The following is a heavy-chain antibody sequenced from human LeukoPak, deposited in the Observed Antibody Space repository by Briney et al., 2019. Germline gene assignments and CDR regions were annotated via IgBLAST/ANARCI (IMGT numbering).Heavy chain of an antibody. CDR3: ARYSTSGRALDI. CDR2: IIPIFGTA. D-gene: IGHD1-26*01. CDR1: GGTLSSYA. Sequence: SVKVSCKASGGTLSSYAISWVRQAPGQGLEWMGGIIPIFGTANYAQKFQGRVTITTDESTSTAYMELSSLRSEDTAVYYCARYSTSGRALDIWGQGTVVTVSS. J-gene: IGHJ3*02. V-gene: IGHV1-69*05.